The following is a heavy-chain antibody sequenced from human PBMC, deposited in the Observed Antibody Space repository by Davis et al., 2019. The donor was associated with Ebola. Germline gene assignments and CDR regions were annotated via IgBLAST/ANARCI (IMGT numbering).Heavy chain of an antibody. V-gene: IGHV3-23*01. D-gene: IGHD1-14*01. CDR2: LSGSGGLS. Sequence: PGGSLRLSCAASGYTFRIHAMTWVRQAPGKGLEWVSALSGSGGLSYYADSVKGWFTISRDNSKNTLYLQMDSLTAEDTAVYYCARGGETVTGTASHGMDVWGQGTTVTVSS. CDR1: GYTFRIHA. J-gene: IGHJ6*02. CDR3: ARGGETVTGTASHGMDV.